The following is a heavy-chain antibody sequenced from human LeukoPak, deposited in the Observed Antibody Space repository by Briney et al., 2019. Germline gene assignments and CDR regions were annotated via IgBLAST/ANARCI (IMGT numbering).Heavy chain of an antibody. CDR1: GGSIRSDY. Sequence: SETLSLTCTVSGGSIRSDYWSWIRQSPGKGLEWIGYIHYSGSTNYNPSLKSRVTISVDTSKNQFSLKLSSVTAADTAVYYCARQRFLEWYFDYWGQGTLVTVSS. D-gene: IGHD3-3*01. CDR3: ARQRFLEWYFDY. CDR2: IHYSGST. V-gene: IGHV4-59*08. J-gene: IGHJ4*02.